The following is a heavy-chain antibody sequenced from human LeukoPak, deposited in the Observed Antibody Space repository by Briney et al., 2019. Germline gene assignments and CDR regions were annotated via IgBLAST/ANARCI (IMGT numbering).Heavy chain of an antibody. CDR2: INSDGSST. CDR3: ARQTYSSSSWFDY. CDR1: GFTFSSYW. Sequence: PGGSLRLSCAASGFTFSSYWMHWVRQAPGKGLVWVSRINSDGSSTNYADSVKGRFTISRHNAKNTLYLQMNSLRAEDTAVYYCARQTYSSSSWFDYWGQGTLVTVSS. V-gene: IGHV3-74*01. D-gene: IGHD6-6*01. J-gene: IGHJ4*02.